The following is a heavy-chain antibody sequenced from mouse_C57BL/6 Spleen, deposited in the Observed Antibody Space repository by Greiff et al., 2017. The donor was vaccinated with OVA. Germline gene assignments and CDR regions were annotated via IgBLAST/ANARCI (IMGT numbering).Heavy chain of an antibody. CDR2: ISSGGDYI. CDR1: GFTFSSYA. CDR3: TRAGTGYAMDY. V-gene: IGHV5-9-1*02. D-gene: IGHD4-1*01. J-gene: IGHJ4*01. Sequence: DVQLVESGEGLVKPGGSLKLSCAASGFTFSSYAMSWVRQTPEKRLEWVAYISSGGDYIYYADTVKGRFTISRDNARNTLYLQMSSLKSEDTAMYYCTRAGTGYAMDYWGQGTSVTVSS.